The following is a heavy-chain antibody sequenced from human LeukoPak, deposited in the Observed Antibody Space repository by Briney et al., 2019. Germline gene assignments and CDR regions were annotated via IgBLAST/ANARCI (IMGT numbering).Heavy chain of an antibody. J-gene: IGHJ6*02. D-gene: IGHD2-2*02. Sequence: SETLSLTCTVSGGSISSSSYYWSWIRQPPGKGLEWIGEINHSGSTNYNPSLKSRVTISVDTSKNQFSLTLSSVTAADTAVYYCARWVNPAAILYYYYGMDVWGQGTTVTVSS. CDR2: INHSGST. CDR1: GGSISSSSYY. CDR3: ARWVNPAAILYYYYGMDV. V-gene: IGHV4-39*07.